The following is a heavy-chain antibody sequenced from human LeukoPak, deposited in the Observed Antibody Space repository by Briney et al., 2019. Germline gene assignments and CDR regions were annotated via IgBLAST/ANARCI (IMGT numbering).Heavy chain of an antibody. CDR1: GGTFSSYA. V-gene: IGHV1-69*13. Sequence: SVKVSCKASGGTFSSYAISWVRQAPGQGLEWMGGIIPIFGTANYAQKFQGRVTITADESTSTAYMELSSLRSEDTAFYYCASARATAMEDNWFDPWGQGTLVTVSS. CDR2: IIPIFGTA. CDR3: ASARATAMEDNWFDP. J-gene: IGHJ5*02. D-gene: IGHD5-18*01.